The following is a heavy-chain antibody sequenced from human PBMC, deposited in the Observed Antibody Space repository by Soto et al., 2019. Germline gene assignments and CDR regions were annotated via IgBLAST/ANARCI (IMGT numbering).Heavy chain of an antibody. Sequence: ASVKVSCKASGYTFTSYGISWVRQAPGQGLEWMGWISAYNGNTNYAQKLQGRVTMTTDTSTSTAYMELRSLRSDDTAVYYCARSRVCSGGSCYFWCDPWGEGNLCTVSS. CDR2: ISAYNGNT. CDR3: ARSRVCSGGSCYFWCDP. V-gene: IGHV1-18*01. CDR1: GYTFTSYG. D-gene: IGHD2-15*01. J-gene: IGHJ5*02.